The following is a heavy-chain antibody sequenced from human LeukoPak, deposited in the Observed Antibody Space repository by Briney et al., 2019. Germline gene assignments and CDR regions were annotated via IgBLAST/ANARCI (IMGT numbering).Heavy chain of an antibody. CDR1: GGSISSYY. Sequence: SETLSLTCTVSGGSISSYYWSWIRQPPGKGLEWIGYIYYSGSTNYNPSLKSRVTISVYTSKNQFSLKLSSVTAADTAVYYCARLKYYYDSSGYRAEYFQHWGQGTLVSVSS. V-gene: IGHV4-59*01. CDR3: ARLKYYYDSSGYRAEYFQH. D-gene: IGHD3-22*01. J-gene: IGHJ1*01. CDR2: IYYSGST.